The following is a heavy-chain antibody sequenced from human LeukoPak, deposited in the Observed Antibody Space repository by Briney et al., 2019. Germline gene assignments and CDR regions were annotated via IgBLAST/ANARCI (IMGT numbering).Heavy chain of an antibody. CDR1: GGSISSYY. J-gene: IGHJ3*02. V-gene: IGHV4-59*01. CDR3: ARDGPLTTGAFDI. D-gene: IGHD1-14*01. CDR2: IYYSGST. Sequence: PSETLSLTRTVSGGSISSYYWSWIRQPPGKGLEWFGYIYYSGSTNYNPSLKSRVTISVDTSKNQFSLKLSSVTAADTAVYYCARDGPLTTGAFDIWGQGTMVTVSS.